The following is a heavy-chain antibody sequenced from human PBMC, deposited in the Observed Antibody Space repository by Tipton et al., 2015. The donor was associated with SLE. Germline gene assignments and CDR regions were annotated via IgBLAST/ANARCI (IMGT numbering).Heavy chain of an antibody. CDR3: ARRVGATSNYGMDV. Sequence: GLVKPSQTLSLTCAISGDRVSSNSAAWNWIRQSPSRGLEWLGRTYYRSKWYNDYAVSVKSRMTINPDTSKNQVSLQLYIVNPEVTAVYYCARRVGATSNYGMDVSGQGSAVTVSS. CDR1: GDRVSSNSAA. D-gene: IGHD1-26*01. V-gene: IGHV6-1*01. CDR2: TYYRSKWYN. J-gene: IGHJ6*02.